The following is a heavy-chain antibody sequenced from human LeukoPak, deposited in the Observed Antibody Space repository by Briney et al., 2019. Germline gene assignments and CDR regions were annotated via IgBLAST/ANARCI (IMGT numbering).Heavy chain of an antibody. D-gene: IGHD3-22*01. J-gene: IGHJ4*02. CDR1: GYTFTGYY. Sequence: GAAVKVSCTASGYTFTGYYIQWVRLAPGQGLEWMGWINPISGDTNYAQKFHGRVTITRDTSINTAYMQLSRLRSDDTAMYYCAMHYDRSRYYYVYWGQGTLVTVSS. V-gene: IGHV1-2*02. CDR3: AMHYDRSRYYYVY. CDR2: INPISGDT.